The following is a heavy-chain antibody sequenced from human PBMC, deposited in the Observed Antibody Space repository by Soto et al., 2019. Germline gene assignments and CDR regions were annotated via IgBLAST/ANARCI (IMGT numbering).Heavy chain of an antibody. V-gene: IGHV4-4*07. CDR3: ARGQRFSDWFDP. Sequence: SETLSRTCTVSGGSMRSYYWTWIRQPAGKGLEWIGRVYSSGGTHYNPSLKSRVTISLDTSRNQFSLRLLSVTDADTAVYFCARGQRFSDWFDPWGQGTLVTVSS. D-gene: IGHD3-3*01. J-gene: IGHJ5*02. CDR1: GGSMRSYY. CDR2: VYSSGGT.